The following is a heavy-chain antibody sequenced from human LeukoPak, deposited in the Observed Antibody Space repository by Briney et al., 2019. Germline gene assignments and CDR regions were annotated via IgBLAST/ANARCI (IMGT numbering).Heavy chain of an antibody. J-gene: IGHJ3*02. CDR2: ISWNGGSM. Sequence: GGSLRLSCAASGFTFDDYAMHWVRQAPGRGLEWVSGISWNGGSMVYADSVKGRFTISRDNAKNSLCLQMNSLRAEDTALYYCAKSVDYFPSDAFDIWGQGTMVTVSS. D-gene: IGHD3-10*01. CDR1: GFTFDDYA. V-gene: IGHV3-9*01. CDR3: AKSVDYFPSDAFDI.